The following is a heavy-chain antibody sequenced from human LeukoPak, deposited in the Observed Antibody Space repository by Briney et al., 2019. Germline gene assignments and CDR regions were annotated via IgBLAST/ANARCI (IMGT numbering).Heavy chain of an antibody. CDR1: GFTFSSYS. Sequence: GGSLRLSCAASGFTFSSYSMNWVRQAPGKGLEWVSSISSSSSYIYYADSVKGRFTISRDNAKNSLYLQMNSLRAEDTAVYYCARSPAGRDYFDYWGQGTLVTLSS. J-gene: IGHJ4*02. V-gene: IGHV3-21*01. CDR3: ARSPAGRDYFDY. D-gene: IGHD6-19*01. CDR2: ISSSSSYI.